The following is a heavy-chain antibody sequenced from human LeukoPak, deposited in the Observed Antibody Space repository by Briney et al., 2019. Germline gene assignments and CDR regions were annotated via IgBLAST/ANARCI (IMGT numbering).Heavy chain of an antibody. CDR2: ISGSSAST. Sequence: GGSLRLSCAASGITFSSYAMSWVRQAPGKGLEWVSGISGSSASTYYADSVKGRFTIPRDNSKNTLYLQMNSLRAEATAVYYCAKEGWFASGLLSYWGQGTLVTVSS. D-gene: IGHD5-12*01. J-gene: IGHJ4*02. CDR1: GITFSSYA. CDR3: AKEGWFASGLLSY. V-gene: IGHV3-23*01.